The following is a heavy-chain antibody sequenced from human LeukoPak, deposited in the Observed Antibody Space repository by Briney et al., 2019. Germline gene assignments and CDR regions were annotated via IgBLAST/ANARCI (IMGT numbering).Heavy chain of an antibody. CDR2: IYHSGST. D-gene: IGHD3-22*01. CDR3: ARGYDSSGYYRYNWFDP. V-gene: IGHV4-30-2*01. J-gene: IGHJ5*02. Sequence: PSETLSLTCAVSGGSISSGGYSWSWIRQPPGKGLEWIGYIYHSGSTYYNPSLKSRATISVDRSKNQFSLKLSSVTAADTAVYYCARGYDSSGYYRYNWFDPWGQGTLVTVSS. CDR1: GGSISSGGYS.